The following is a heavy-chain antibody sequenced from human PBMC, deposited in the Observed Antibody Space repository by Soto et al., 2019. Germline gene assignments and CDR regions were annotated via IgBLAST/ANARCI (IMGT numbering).Heavy chain of an antibody. V-gene: IGHV3-33*01. CDR1: GITFSSYA. Sequence: QVQLVESGGGVVQPGRSLRLSCAASGITFSSYAMHWVRQAPGKGLEWVAVIWYDGSIRFYGDSVRGRFTISRDNSKNTLYLEVNSPRAEDTGVYYWARSGGGNPTGYGMDVWGLGTTVTVSS. J-gene: IGHJ6*02. CDR2: IWYDGSIR. D-gene: IGHD2-15*01. CDR3: ARSGGGNPTGYGMDV.